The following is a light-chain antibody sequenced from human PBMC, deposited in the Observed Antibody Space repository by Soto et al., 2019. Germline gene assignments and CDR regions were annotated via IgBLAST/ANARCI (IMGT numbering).Light chain of an antibody. J-gene: IGLJ1*01. Sequence: SALAQPASVSGSRGHSITISCTGTSSDVGTYNYVSWYQQHPGKAPKVMIYEVTYRPSGVSNRFSGSKSGNTASLTISGLRAEDEAEYYCSSYTGSSTLYVFGTGTKVTVL. CDR1: SSDVGTYNY. V-gene: IGLV2-14*01. CDR3: SSYTGSSTLYV. CDR2: EVT.